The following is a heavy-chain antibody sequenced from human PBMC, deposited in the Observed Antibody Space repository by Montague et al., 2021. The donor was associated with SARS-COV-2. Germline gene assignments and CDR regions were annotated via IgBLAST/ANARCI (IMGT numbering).Heavy chain of an antibody. CDR3: ARSHYGDHFDF. J-gene: IGHJ4*01. CDR1: GASFSGNY. D-gene: IGHD4-17*01. Sequence: SETLSLTCTVSGASFSGNYWTWLRQSPGKGLEWMGEVNSGGSTNXNPSYKSRVAISVDTSKNQFSLSLRSLTAADTATYFCARSHYGDHFDFWGHGTQVTVSS. V-gene: IGHV4-34*01. CDR2: VNSGGST.